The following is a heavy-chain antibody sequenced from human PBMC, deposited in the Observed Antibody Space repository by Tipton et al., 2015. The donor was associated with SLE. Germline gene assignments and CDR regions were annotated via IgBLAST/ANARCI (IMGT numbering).Heavy chain of an antibody. V-gene: IGHV4-39*07. J-gene: IGHJ4*02. CDR3: ARGVEYQDS. CDR1: GDSISRSSYC. CDR2: ICYRGTT. D-gene: IGHD2/OR15-2a*01. Sequence: TLSLTCTVSGDSISRSSYCWGWIRQPPGKGLEWIGSICYRGTTYYNPSLKSRVTISVDTSKNQVSLRLGYVTAADTAVYYCARGVEYQDSWGQGALVTVSS.